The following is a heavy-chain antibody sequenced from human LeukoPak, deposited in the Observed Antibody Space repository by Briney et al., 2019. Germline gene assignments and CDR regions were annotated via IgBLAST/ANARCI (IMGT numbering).Heavy chain of an antibody. D-gene: IGHD6-19*01. Sequence: SGGSLRLSCAASGFTFSSYGMHWVRQAPGKGLEWVAVISYDGGNKYYADSVKGRSTISRDNSKNTLYLQMNSPRAEDTAVYYCAKDSAPPYSSGWYNYFDYWGQGTLVTVSS. CDR2: ISYDGGNK. V-gene: IGHV3-30*18. J-gene: IGHJ4*02. CDR3: AKDSAPPYSSGWYNYFDY. CDR1: GFTFSSYG.